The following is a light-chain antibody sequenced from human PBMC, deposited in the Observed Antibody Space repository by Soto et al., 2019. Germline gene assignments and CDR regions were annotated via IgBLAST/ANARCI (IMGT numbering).Light chain of an antibody. CDR2: DAA. CDR3: QQTSSAPFT. Sequence: DIQMTQSPYSLSAAVGDRVTIAGRASQNINTYLNWYQQKPGKAPKLLIFDAASLQSGVPSRFSGGGSRTDFTLTITSLPPEDFATYYCQQTSSAPFTVGPGTNVDIK. V-gene: IGKV1-39*01. CDR1: QNINTY. J-gene: IGKJ3*01.